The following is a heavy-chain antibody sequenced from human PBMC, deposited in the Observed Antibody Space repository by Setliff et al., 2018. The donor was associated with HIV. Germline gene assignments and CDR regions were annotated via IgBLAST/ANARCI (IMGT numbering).Heavy chain of an antibody. J-gene: IGHJ6*02. Sequence: SETLSLTCTVSSGSIISGDHYWSWIRQPPGKGLEWIDYIYYSGSTYYNPSLKSRVTISMDTSKNQFSLTLGSVTAADTAIYFCMRDGSRTTGMTGYHYGMDVWGQGTTVTVSS. CDR3: MRDGSRTTGMTGYHYGMDV. CDR2: IYYSGST. D-gene: IGHD1-1*01. V-gene: IGHV4-30-4*08. CDR1: SGSIISGDHY.